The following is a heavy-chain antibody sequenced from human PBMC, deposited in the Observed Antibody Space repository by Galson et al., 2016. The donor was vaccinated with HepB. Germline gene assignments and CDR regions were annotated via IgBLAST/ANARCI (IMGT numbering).Heavy chain of an antibody. D-gene: IGHD1-1*01. CDR1: GGTFSTFL. CDR3: ARVQTGPTWYRNFGMDV. CDR2: IIPIFGTA. J-gene: IGHJ6*02. Sequence: SVKVSCKASGGTFSTFLISWVRQAPGQGLEWLGGIIPIFGTANYEQKVQDRVTITADESPTTAYMELSSLRSEDTTVYFCARVQTGPTWYRNFGMDVWFQGTTVTVSS. V-gene: IGHV1-69*13.